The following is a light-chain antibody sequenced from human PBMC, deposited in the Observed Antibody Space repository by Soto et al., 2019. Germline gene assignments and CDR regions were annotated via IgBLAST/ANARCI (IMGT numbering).Light chain of an antibody. CDR3: QQYNSALWT. CDR1: QGISNY. V-gene: IGKV1-27*01. Sequence: DIQMTQSPSSLSASVGDRVTITCRASQGISNYLAWYQQKPGKVPQLLIYSASVLQSGVPSRFSGSGSETDFTLTISSLQPEDVATYYCQQYNSALWTFGQGTQVEIK. J-gene: IGKJ1*01. CDR2: SAS.